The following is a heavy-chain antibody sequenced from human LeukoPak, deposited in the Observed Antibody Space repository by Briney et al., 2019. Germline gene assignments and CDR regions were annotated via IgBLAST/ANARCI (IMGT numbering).Heavy chain of an antibody. V-gene: IGHV4-59*01. D-gene: IGHD2-2*01. J-gene: IGHJ3*02. CDR2: IYYSGST. Sequence: SETLSLTCTVSGGSISSYYWSWIRRPPGKGLEWIGYIYYSGSTNYNPSLKSRATISVDTSKNQFSLKLSSVTAADTAVYYCASHCSSTSCGAFDIWGQGTMVTVSS. CDR3: ASHCSSTSCGAFDI. CDR1: GGSISSYY.